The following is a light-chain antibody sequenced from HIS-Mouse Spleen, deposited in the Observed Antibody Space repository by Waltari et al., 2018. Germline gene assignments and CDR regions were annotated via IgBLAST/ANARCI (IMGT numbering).Light chain of an antibody. CDR1: QSVSSY. J-gene: IGKJ3*01. CDR2: DAS. CDR3: QQRSNWPGIT. Sequence: EIVLPQSPATLSLSPGERATLSCRARQSVSSYLAWYQQKPGQAPRLLIYDASNRATGIPARFSGSGSGTDFTLTISSLEPEDFAVYYCQQRSNWPGITFGPGTKVDIK. V-gene: IGKV3-11*01.